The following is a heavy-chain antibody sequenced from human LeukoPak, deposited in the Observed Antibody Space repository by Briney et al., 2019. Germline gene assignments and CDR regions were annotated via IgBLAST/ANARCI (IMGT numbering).Heavy chain of an antibody. V-gene: IGHV3-15*01. D-gene: IGHD3-3*01. CDR3: TTVHYDFWSGYSTLFDY. J-gene: IGHJ4*02. CDR1: GFTFSSYG. CDR2: IKSKTDGGTT. Sequence: GGSLRLSCAASGFTFSSYGMSWVRQAPGKGLEWVGRIKSKTDGGTTDYAAPVKGRFTISRDDSKNTLYLQMNSLKTEDTAVYYCTTVHYDFWSGYSTLFDYWGQGTLVTVSS.